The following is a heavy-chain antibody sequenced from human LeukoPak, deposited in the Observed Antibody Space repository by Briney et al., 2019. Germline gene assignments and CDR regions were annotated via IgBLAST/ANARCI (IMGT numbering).Heavy chain of an antibody. CDR3: ARRANYFDD. CDR1: AGSITSYY. J-gene: IGHJ4*02. Sequence: SETLSLTCTVAAGSITSYYSSWIRPLPRRGLEWIGSTYYSGSTTYNRSLKSRVTIPVDTSTNQLSLKLSSVTAADTAVYYCARRANYFDDWGKGTLVTVSS. CDR2: TYYSGST. V-gene: IGHV4-59*08. D-gene: IGHD5-12*01.